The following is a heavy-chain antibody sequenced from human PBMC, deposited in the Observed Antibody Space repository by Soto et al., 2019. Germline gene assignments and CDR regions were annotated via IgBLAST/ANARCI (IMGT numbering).Heavy chain of an antibody. D-gene: IGHD3-3*01. CDR1: GYTFTSYA. V-gene: IGHV1-3*01. J-gene: IGHJ6*02. CDR3: ARADFWSGYYTEYYYYGMDV. CDR2: INAGNGNT. Sequence: ASVKVSCKASGYTFTSYAMHWVRQAPGQRLEWMGWINAGNGNTKYSQKFQGRVTITRDTSASTAYMELSSLRSEDTAVYYCARADFWSGYYTEYYYYGMDVWGQGTTVTVSS.